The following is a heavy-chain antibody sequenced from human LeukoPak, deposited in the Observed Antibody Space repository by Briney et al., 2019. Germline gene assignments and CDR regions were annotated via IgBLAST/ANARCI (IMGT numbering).Heavy chain of an antibody. Sequence: GGSLRLSCAASGFTFSDYYMSWIRQAPGKGLEWVSDISSTSIYTNYADSVKGRFTISRDNSQNTLFLQMNSLRAEDTALYYCARDLGSTNYYFDYWGQGTLVTVSS. CDR3: ARDLGSTNYYFDY. J-gene: IGHJ4*02. CDR2: ISSTSIYT. V-gene: IGHV3-11*06. D-gene: IGHD2-8*01. CDR1: GFTFSDYY.